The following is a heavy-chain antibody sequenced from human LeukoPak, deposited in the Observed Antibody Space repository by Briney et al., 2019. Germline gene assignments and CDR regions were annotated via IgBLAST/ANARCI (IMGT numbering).Heavy chain of an antibody. D-gene: IGHD1-26*01. CDR3: ARGKWTYPFDY. J-gene: IGHJ4*02. V-gene: IGHV3-53*01. Sequence: GASQILCCASSWIIVTSNYISLVRQAPGKRLEWGSVIYSGYSTNYGDSAKGQFTISRDNSKNTLYLQMNSLKAEDTAVYYCARGKWTYPFDYWGQGTLVTVYS. CDR1: WIIVTSNY. CDR2: IYSGYST.